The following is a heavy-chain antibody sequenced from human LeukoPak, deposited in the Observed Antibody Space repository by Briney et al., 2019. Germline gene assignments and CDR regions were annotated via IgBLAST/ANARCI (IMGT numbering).Heavy chain of an antibody. Sequence: PGKSLRLSCAASGFTFSSYAMHWVRQAPGKGLEWVALMSFDASNLYYADSVRGRFTISRDNSKNTLYLQMNSLRAEDTAVYYCARAFTGICRSGTCYSDNWGQGTLVTVSS. CDR1: GFTFSSYA. CDR3: ARAFTGICRSGTCYSDN. D-gene: IGHD2-2*01. V-gene: IGHV3-30*04. J-gene: IGHJ4*02. CDR2: MSFDASNL.